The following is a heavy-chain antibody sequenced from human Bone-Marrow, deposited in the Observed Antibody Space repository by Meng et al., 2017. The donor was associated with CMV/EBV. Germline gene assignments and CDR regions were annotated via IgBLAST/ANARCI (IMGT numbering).Heavy chain of an antibody. CDR3: AKSLYTNYYSTYYGLDV. Sequence: ASVKVSCKASGYTFIGYDLHWVRQAPGQGLEWMGWINPKSGGTNYAQRFQGRVTMTRDTSINTVYMELRRLRSDDTAVYFCAKSLYTNYYSTYYGLDVWGQGTTDTVSS. J-gene: IGHJ6*02. CDR1: GYTFIGYD. D-gene: IGHD3-22*01. V-gene: IGHV1-2*02. CDR2: INPKSGGT.